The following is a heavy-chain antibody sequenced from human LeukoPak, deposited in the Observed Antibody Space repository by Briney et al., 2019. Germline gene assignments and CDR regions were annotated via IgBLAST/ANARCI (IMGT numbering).Heavy chain of an antibody. CDR2: IGSAGDA. Sequence: GSLRLSCAASGFTFSTYDMHWVRQATGKRLEWVSAIGSAGDAYYPGSVKGRFTVSRENAKNSLYLQMNSLRVGDTAVYYCARVNMVRGVLLGGYDYWGQGTLVTVSS. J-gene: IGHJ4*02. V-gene: IGHV3-13*01. D-gene: IGHD3-10*01. CDR3: ARVNMVRGVLLGGYDY. CDR1: GFTFSTYD.